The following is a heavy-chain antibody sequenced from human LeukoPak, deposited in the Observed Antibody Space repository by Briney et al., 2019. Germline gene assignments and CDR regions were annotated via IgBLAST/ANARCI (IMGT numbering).Heavy chain of an antibody. CDR2: ISGSGGST. D-gene: IGHD3-22*01. CDR1: GFTFSSYA. Sequence: GGSLRLSCAASGFTFSSYAMSWVRQAPGKGLEWVSAISGSGGSTYYADSVKGRFTISRDNSKNTLYLQMNSLRAEDTAVYYCAKSDLSYDSSGWGYFDYWGQGTLVTVSS. J-gene: IGHJ4*02. V-gene: IGHV3-23*01. CDR3: AKSDLSYDSSGWGYFDY.